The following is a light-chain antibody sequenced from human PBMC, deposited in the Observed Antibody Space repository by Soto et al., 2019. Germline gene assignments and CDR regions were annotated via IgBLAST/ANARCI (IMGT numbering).Light chain of an antibody. CDR1: QDISTL. CDR3: QQAKSFPLT. Sequence: DIQMTQSPSSVSASIGETVTITCRASQDISTLLAWYQQKPGKAPKLLIYGASTWESGVPSRFSGRGSGTDFTLTISSLQPEDFATYFCQQAKSFPLTFGGGTKLEIK. V-gene: IGKV1D-12*01. CDR2: GAS. J-gene: IGKJ4*01.